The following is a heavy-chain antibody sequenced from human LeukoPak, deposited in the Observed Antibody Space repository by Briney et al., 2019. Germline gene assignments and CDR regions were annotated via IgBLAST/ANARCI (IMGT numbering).Heavy chain of an antibody. V-gene: IGHV1-2*02. Sequence: ASVKVSCKASGYTFTGYYMHWVRQAPGQGLEWMGWINPNSGGTNYAQKFQGRVTMTRDTSISTAYMELSRLRSDDTAVYYCARQDPFRSGSYDGPWGQGTLVTVSS. J-gene: IGHJ5*02. D-gene: IGHD3-10*01. CDR2: INPNSGGT. CDR3: ARQDPFRSGSYDGP. CDR1: GYTFTGYY.